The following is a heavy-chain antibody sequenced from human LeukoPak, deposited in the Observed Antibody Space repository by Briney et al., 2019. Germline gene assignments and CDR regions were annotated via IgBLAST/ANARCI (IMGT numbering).Heavy chain of an antibody. J-gene: IGHJ3*02. CDR3: ARVQAAGGTMYGFDM. D-gene: IGHD6-13*01. CDR2: INPNSGGT. CDR1: GYTFTGYY. V-gene: IGHV1-2*02. Sequence: ASVKVSCKASGYTFTGYYMHWVRQAPGQGLEWMGWINPNSGGTNCAQKFQDRVSMTRDTSINTAYVHLSSLTSDDTAVYYCARVQAAGGTMYGFDMWGQGTMVTVSS.